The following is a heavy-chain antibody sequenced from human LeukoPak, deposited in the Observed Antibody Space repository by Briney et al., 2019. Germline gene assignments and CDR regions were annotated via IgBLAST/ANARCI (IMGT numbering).Heavy chain of an antibody. CDR1: GFTFSSYW. Sequence: GGSLRLSCAASGFTFSSYWMSWVRQAPGKGLEWLANIKQDGSEKYYVDSVKGRFTISRDNAKNSLYLQMNSLRAEDTAVYYCARAQIGEYGSRSYAFDIWGQGTMVTVSS. CDR2: IKQDGSEK. V-gene: IGHV3-7*01. CDR3: ARAQIGEYGSRSYAFDI. J-gene: IGHJ3*02. D-gene: IGHD3-10*01.